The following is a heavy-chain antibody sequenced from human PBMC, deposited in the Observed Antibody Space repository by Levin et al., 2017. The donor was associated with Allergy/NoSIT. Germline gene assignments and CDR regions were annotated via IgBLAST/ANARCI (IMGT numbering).Heavy chain of an antibody. D-gene: IGHD3-22*01. Sequence: GGSLRLSCAASGFTFSSYSMNWVRQAPGKGLEWVSSISSSSSYIYYADSVKGRFTISRDNAKNSLYLQMNSLRAEDTAVYYCARDNRITMIVVAPNYYYYGMDVWGQGTTVTVSS. J-gene: IGHJ6*02. CDR1: GFTFSSYS. V-gene: IGHV3-21*01. CDR2: ISSSSSYI. CDR3: ARDNRITMIVVAPNYYYYGMDV.